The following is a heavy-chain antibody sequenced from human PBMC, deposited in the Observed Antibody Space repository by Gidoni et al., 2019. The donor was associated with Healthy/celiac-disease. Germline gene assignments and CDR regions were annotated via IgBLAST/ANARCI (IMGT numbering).Heavy chain of an antibody. Sequence: QITLKESGPTLVKPTQTLTLTCTFSGFSLSTSGVGVGWIRQPPGKALEWLALIYWNDDKRYSPSLKSRLTITKDTSKNQVVLTMTNMDPVDTATYYCAHSSPNYRYNWFDPWGQGTLVTVSS. D-gene: IGHD3-16*02. V-gene: IGHV2-5*01. CDR3: AHSSPNYRYNWFDP. CDR1: GFSLSTSGVG. CDR2: IYWNDDK. J-gene: IGHJ5*02.